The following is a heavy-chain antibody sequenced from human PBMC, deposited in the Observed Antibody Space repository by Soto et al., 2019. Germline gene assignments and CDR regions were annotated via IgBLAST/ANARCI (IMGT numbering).Heavy chain of an antibody. CDR2: IFSSGST. J-gene: IGHJ4*02. V-gene: IGHV4-4*07. CDR3: AREGSYSAYNFAHGIQLWSFDF. Sequence: SETLSLTCTVSGGSINTFYWSWVRQPAGKGLEWIGRIFSSGSTSFNPSLESRVAMSVDTTKNHFSLNLSSVTAADMAVYYCAREGSYSAYNFAHGIQLWSFDFWGQGALVTVSS. D-gene: IGHD5-12*01. CDR1: GGSINTFY.